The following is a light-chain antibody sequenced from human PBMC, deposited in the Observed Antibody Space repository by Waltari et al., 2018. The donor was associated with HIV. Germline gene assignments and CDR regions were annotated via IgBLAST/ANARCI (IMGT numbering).Light chain of an antibody. CDR1: SGSVPPSYH. Sequence: QTVVTQEPSFSVSPGGTVPLTCGLSSGSVPPSYHPSWYQQTPGQAPRTLIYSTNTRSSGVPDRFSGSILGNKAALTITGAQADDESDYYCVLYMGSGIWVFGGGTKLTVL. CDR3: VLYMGSGIWV. J-gene: IGLJ3*02. CDR2: STN. V-gene: IGLV8-61*01.